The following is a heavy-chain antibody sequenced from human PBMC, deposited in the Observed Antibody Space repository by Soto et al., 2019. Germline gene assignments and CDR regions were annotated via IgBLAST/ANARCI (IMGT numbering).Heavy chain of an antibody. D-gene: IGHD3-10*01. Sequence: GGSRRLSCAASGFTFSSYAMHWVRQAPGKGLEYVSAISSNGGSTYYANSVKGRFTISRDNSKNTLYLQMGSLRAEDMAVYYCATSTLSYGSGSYDYWGQGTLVTVSS. CDR3: ATSTLSYGSGSYDY. CDR1: GFTFSSYA. CDR2: ISSNGGST. J-gene: IGHJ4*02. V-gene: IGHV3-64*01.